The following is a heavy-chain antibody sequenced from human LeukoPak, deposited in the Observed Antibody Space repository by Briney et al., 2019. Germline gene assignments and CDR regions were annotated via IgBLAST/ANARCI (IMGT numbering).Heavy chain of an antibody. CDR1: GYTFTSYD. J-gene: IGHJ5*02. D-gene: IGHD4-11*01. V-gene: IGHV1-8*01. CDR3: ARGRTVRNWFDP. CDR2: MNPNSGNT. Sequence: AGSVTVSCTASGYTFTSYDINWVRQAPGQGLEWMGWMNPNSGNTDYAQTFQGRVTMTRNNSRSTAYMELSSLRSEDTAVYYLARGRTVRNWFDPWGQGTLVTVSS.